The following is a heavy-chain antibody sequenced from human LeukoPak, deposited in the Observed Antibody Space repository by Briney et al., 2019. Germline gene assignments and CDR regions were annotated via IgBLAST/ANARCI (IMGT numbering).Heavy chain of an antibody. CDR2: ISGSGGST. CDR1: GFTFSNAW. V-gene: IGHV3-23*01. D-gene: IGHD2-15*01. Sequence: GGSLRLSCAVSGFTFSNAWMSWVRQAPGKGLEWVSTISGSGGSTYYADSVKGRFTISRDNSKNTLYLQMNSLRAEDTAVYYCAKCWRGMEKVVAAILPIDYWGQGTLVTVSS. CDR3: AKCWRGMEKVVAAILPIDY. J-gene: IGHJ4*02.